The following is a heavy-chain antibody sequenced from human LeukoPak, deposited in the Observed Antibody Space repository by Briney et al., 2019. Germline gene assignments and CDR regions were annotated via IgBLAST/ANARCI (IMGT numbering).Heavy chain of an antibody. CDR3: TRRGYGSSLMV. CDR1: GGSISSGNHY. V-gene: IGHV4-39*01. CDR2: IHSGGNT. Sequence: SETLSLTCTVSGGSISSGNHYWGWIRQPPGKGLEWIGSIHSGGNTHYNPSLKNRVTMSVDTSKNQFSLNLNSVTAADTAVHYCTRRGYGSSLMVWGQGTLVTVSS. D-gene: IGHD6-13*01. J-gene: IGHJ4*02.